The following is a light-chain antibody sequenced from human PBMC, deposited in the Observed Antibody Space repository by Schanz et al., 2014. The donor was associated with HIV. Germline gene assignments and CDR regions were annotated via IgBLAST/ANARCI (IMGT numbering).Light chain of an antibody. J-gene: IGLJ1*01. CDR2: DVS. V-gene: IGLV2-14*03. Sequence: QSVLTQPASVSGSPGQSVTISCSGTSSDVGSYNYVSWYQQHPGKAPKLMIYDVSNRASGVSNRFSGSKSGNTASLTISGLQAEDEADYYCSSYTVISTGVFGTGTKLTVL. CDR1: SSDVGSYNY. CDR3: SSYTVISTGV.